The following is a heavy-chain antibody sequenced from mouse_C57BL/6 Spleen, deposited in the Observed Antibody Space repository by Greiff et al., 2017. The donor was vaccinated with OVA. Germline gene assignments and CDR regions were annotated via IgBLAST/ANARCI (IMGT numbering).Heavy chain of an antibody. CDR2: IYPRSGNT. V-gene: IGHV1-81*01. J-gene: IGHJ4*01. Sequence: QVQLKQSGAELARPGASVKLSCKASGYTFTSYGISWVKQRTGQGLEWIGEIYPRSGNTYYNEKFKGKATLTADKSSSTAYMELRSLTSEDSAVYFCARRGEGEAMDYWGQGTSVTVSS. CDR1: GYTFTSYG. CDR3: ARRGEGEAMDY.